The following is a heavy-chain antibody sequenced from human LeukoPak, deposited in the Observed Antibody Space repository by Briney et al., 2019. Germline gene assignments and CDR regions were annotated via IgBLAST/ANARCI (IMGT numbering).Heavy chain of an antibody. CDR3: ARDFGNSGYYFDY. CDR1: GFTFSRFS. J-gene: IGHJ4*02. V-gene: IGHV3-21*01. D-gene: IGHD3-22*01. Sequence: GGSLRLSCAASGFTFSRFSMNWVRQAPGKGLEWVSSISSSGTYIYYADSVKGRFTISRDSAKNSLYLRMNSLRAEDTAVYYCARDFGNSGYYFDYWGQGTLVTVSS. CDR2: ISSSGTYI.